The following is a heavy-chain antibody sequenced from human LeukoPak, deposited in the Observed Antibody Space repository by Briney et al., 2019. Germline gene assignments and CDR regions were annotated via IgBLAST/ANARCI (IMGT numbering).Heavy chain of an antibody. D-gene: IGHD3-22*01. CDR2: ISYDGSNK. Sequence: PGGSLRLSCAASGFTFSSCGMHWVRQAPGKGLEWVAVISYDGSNKYYADSVKGRFTISRDNSKNTLYLQMNSLRAEDTAVYYCAKDKEDYYYDSSCQFDYWGQGTLVTVSS. CDR1: GFTFSSCG. CDR3: AKDKEDYYYDSSCQFDY. J-gene: IGHJ4*02. V-gene: IGHV3-30*18.